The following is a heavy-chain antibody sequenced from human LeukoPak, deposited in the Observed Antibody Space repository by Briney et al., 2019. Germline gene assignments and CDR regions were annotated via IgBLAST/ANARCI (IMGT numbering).Heavy chain of an antibody. CDR1: GGSFSGYY. Sequence: SETLSLTCAVYGGSFSGYYWGWIRQPPGKGLEWIGSIYYSGTTYYNPSLKSRVTISIDTSKNQFSLKLSSVTAADTAVYYCARAYGDHYYYYYYYMDVWGKGTTVTVSS. J-gene: IGHJ6*03. CDR2: IYYSGTT. CDR3: ARAYGDHYYYYYYYMDV. D-gene: IGHD4-17*01. V-gene: IGHV4-39*02.